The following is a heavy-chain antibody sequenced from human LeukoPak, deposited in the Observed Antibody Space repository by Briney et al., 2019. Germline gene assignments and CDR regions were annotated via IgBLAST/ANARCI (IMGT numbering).Heavy chain of an antibody. Sequence: SVKVSCKASGGTFSSYAIIWVRQAPGQGLEWMGRIIPILGIANYAQKFQGRVTITADKSTSTAYMELSSLRSEDTAVYYCASLYDSPSDYWGQGTLVTVSS. D-gene: IGHD2-2*02. CDR2: IIPILGIA. J-gene: IGHJ4*02. V-gene: IGHV1-69*04. CDR3: ASLYDSPSDY. CDR1: GGTFSSYA.